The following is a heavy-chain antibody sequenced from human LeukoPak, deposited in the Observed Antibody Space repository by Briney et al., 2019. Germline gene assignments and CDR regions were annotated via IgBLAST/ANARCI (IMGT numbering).Heavy chain of an antibody. CDR2: IYYSGST. CDR3: AREPRSYGDYYMDV. D-gene: IGHD3-10*01. J-gene: IGHJ6*03. CDR1: GGSISSSSYY. Sequence: SETLSLTCTVSGGSISSSSYYWGWIRQPPGTGLEWIGSIYYSGSTYYSPSLRSRVTISLDTSRNQFSLKLNSVTAADTAVYYCAREPRSYGDYYMDVWGKGTTVTVSS. V-gene: IGHV4-39*07.